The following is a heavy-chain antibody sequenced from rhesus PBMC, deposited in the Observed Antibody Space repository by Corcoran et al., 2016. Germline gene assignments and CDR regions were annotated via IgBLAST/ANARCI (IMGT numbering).Heavy chain of an antibody. D-gene: IGHD2-21*01. J-gene: IGHJ4*01. CDR3: ARKGCTGNGCYLFDY. Sequence: GKLVETGGGLVQPGGVLRHSCAGSACTFRSYGMSWVRPAPGRGLEWVSGISYTAGSTYYADSVKGQFTISRDNSKNTLSLQMNSLRAEDTAVYYCARKGCTGNGCYLFDYWGQGVLVTVSS. CDR1: ACTFRSYG. V-gene: IGHV3S5*01. CDR2: ISYTAGST.